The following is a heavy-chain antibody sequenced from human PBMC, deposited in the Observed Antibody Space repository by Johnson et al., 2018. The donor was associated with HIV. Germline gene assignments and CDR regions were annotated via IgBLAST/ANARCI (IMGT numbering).Heavy chain of an antibody. J-gene: IGHJ3*02. V-gene: IGHV3-66*01. CDR1: GFTVSSNY. Sequence: EKLVESGGGLVQPGGSLRLSCAASGFTVSSNYMSWVRQAPGKGLEWVSVIYSGGSTYYADSVQGRFTISRDNSKNTLYLQMNSLRAEDTAVYYCARDDIRDGKSFDIWGQGTMVTVSS. CDR2: IYSGGST. CDR3: ARDDIRDGKSFDI.